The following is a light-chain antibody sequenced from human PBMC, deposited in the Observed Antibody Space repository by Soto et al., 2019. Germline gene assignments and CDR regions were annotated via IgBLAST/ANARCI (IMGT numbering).Light chain of an antibody. CDR1: QSINSE. V-gene: IGKV3-15*01. Sequence: EIVMTQSPATLSLSPGERAALSCRASQSINSELAWYQQKPGQPPRLLIYGASTRATVVPGRFTGSESGSEFTLTISGLQSEDFAVYYCQQGHNWPLTFGQGTRLEI. J-gene: IGKJ2*01. CDR3: QQGHNWPLT. CDR2: GAS.